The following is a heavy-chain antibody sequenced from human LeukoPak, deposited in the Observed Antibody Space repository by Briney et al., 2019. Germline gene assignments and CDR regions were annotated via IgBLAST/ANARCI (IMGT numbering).Heavy chain of an antibody. V-gene: IGHV1-18*01. Sequence: ASVKVSCKVSGYTLTELSMHWVRQGTGQGLEWIGWISAYNGNTNYAQKLQGRVTMTTDTSTSTAYMELRSLRSDDTAMYCGASARITMMVVALLPRTSWFEPWGQGTLVTVSS. CDR1: GYTLTELS. CDR3: ASARITMMVVALLPRTSWFEP. D-gene: IGHD3-22*01. CDR2: ISAYNGNT. J-gene: IGHJ5*02.